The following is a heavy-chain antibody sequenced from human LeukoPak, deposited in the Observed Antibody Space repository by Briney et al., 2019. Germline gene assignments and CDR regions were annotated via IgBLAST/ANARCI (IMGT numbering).Heavy chain of an antibody. Sequence: GGSLRLSCAAYGFTFSSYAMSWVRQAPGKGLEWVSAISGSGGSTYYADSVKGRFTISRDNSKNTLYLQMNSLRAEDTAVYYCAKGRGIAVAGPSDYWGQGTLVTVSS. CDR2: ISGSGGST. D-gene: IGHD6-19*01. V-gene: IGHV3-23*01. J-gene: IGHJ4*02. CDR3: AKGRGIAVAGPSDY. CDR1: GFTFSSYA.